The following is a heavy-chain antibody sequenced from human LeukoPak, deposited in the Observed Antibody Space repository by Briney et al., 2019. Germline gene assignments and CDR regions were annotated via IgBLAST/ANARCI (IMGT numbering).Heavy chain of an antibody. V-gene: IGHV1-18*01. Sequence: ASVKVCCKASRHTFTSYGISRVRQAPGQRLEWMGWISAYNGNTKYAQKLTGGVTMTTATSTSTDYMELRSVRSDDTSLYYCARERFFGYWGQGTLVTVAS. J-gene: IGHJ4*02. CDR2: ISAYNGNT. CDR1: RHTFTSYG. CDR3: ARERFFGY.